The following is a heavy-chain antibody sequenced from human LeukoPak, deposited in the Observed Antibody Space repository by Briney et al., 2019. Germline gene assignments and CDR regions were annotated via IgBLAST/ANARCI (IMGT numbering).Heavy chain of an antibody. CDR3: VRSKSGTYGWFDP. Sequence: PSETLSLTCTVSGGSINSYYWSWIRQPPGKGPEWIGYIYYSGTTNYNPSLKSRVTISVDTSKNQFSLKVNSVTAADTAVYYCVRSKSGTYGWFDPWGQGTLVTVSS. D-gene: IGHD4-17*01. CDR1: GGSINSYY. J-gene: IGHJ5*02. CDR2: IYYSGTT. V-gene: IGHV4-59*01.